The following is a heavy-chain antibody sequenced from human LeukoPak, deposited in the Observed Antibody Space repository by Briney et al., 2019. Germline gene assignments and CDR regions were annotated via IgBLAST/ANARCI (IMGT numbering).Heavy chain of an antibody. J-gene: IGHJ4*02. D-gene: IGHD6-13*01. CDR1: GGSISSSSYY. CDR3: ARDRGVAAATPLTDY. Sequence: PSETLSLTCTVSGGSISSSSYYWGWIRQPPGKGLEWIGSIYYSGSTYYNPSLKSRVTISVDTSKNQFSLKLSSVTAADTAVYHCARDRGVAAATPLTDYWGQGTLVTVSS. CDR2: IYYSGST. V-gene: IGHV4-39*02.